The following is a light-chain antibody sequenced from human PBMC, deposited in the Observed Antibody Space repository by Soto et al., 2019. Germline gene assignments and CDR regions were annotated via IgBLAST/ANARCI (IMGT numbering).Light chain of an antibody. Sequence: EIVLTQSPGTLSLSPGERATLSCRASQSVSSSYLAWYQQKPGQAPRLLIYASSNRATGIPDRFSGSASGTDFTLTINRLEPENFAVYYCQQRSNWPRVTFGPGTKVDIK. CDR1: QSVSSSY. V-gene: IGKV3D-20*02. CDR3: QQRSNWPRVT. CDR2: ASS. J-gene: IGKJ3*01.